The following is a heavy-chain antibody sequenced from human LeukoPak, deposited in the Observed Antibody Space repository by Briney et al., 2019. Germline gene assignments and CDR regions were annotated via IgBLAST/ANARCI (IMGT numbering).Heavy chain of an antibody. V-gene: IGHV1-69*13. CDR1: GGTFSSYA. CDR2: IIPIFGTA. D-gene: IGHD1-14*01. Sequence: ASVKVSCKASGGTFSSYAISWVRQAPGQGLEWMGGIIPIFGTANYAQKFQGRVTITADESTSTAYMELSSLRSEDTAVYYCARDGPGPANYYYMDVWGKGTTVTVSS. J-gene: IGHJ6*03. CDR3: ARDGPGPANYYYMDV.